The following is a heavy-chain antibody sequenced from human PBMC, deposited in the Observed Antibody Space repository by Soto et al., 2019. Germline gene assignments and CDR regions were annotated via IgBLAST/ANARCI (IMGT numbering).Heavy chain of an antibody. Sequence: ASVKVSCKASGYTFTSYAMHWVRQAPGQRLEWMGWINAGNGNTKYSQKFQGRVTITRDTSASTAYMELNSLRAEDTALYYCAKASSADSYSSPHPLDYWGQGTLVTVSS. V-gene: IGHV1-3*01. CDR3: AKASSADSYSSPHPLDY. D-gene: IGHD6-13*01. CDR2: INAGNGNT. CDR1: GYTFTSYA. J-gene: IGHJ4*02.